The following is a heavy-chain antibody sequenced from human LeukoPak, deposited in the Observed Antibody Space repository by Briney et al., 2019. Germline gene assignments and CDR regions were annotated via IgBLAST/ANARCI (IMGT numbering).Heavy chain of an antibody. D-gene: IGHD1-7*01. Sequence: GGSLRLTCAASGFTFSDYAMHWVRQAPGKGLEWVAVISKDGSDKYYPGSVRGRFTISRDNSKNTIYLQMDSLRAEDTAIYYCARDYWWNYDYWGQGTLVTVSS. CDR3: ARDYWWNYDY. CDR2: ISKDGSDK. V-gene: IGHV3-30-3*01. J-gene: IGHJ4*02. CDR1: GFTFSDYA.